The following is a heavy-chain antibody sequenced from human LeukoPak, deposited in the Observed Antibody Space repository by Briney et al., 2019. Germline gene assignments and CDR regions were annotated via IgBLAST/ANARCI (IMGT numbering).Heavy chain of an antibody. J-gene: IGHJ5*02. CDR3: ARDPSIVGATSWFDP. Sequence: GGSLRLSCVASGFTFSDYYMSWIRQAPGKGLEWVSYISSSGSTIYYADSVKGRFTISRDNAKNSLYLQMNSLRAEDTAVYYCARDPSIVGATSWFDPWGQGTLVTVSS. V-gene: IGHV3-11*01. D-gene: IGHD1-26*01. CDR2: ISSSGSTI. CDR1: GFTFSDYY.